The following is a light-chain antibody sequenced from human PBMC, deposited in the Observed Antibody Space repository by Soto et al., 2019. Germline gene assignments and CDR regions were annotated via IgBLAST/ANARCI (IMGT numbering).Light chain of an antibody. J-gene: IGKJ5*01. V-gene: IGKV3-11*01. CDR1: QSVSNY. CDR3: QQRSNWPVT. CDR2: DAS. Sequence: EIVLTQSPATLSLSPGERATLSCRASQSVSNYLAWYQQKPGQAPRLLIYDASNRATGIPARFSGIGSGTDFTLTITSLEPEDFAVYYWQQRSNWPVTFGQGTRLEIK.